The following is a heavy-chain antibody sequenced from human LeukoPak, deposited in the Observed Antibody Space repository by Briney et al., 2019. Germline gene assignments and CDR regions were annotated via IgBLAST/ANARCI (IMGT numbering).Heavy chain of an antibody. CDR3: ARASRRVTRDGYNFHYYFDY. V-gene: IGHV1-8*01. J-gene: IGHJ4*02. CDR2: MNPNSGNT. Sequence: ASVKVSCKASGYTFTSYDINWVRQAPGQGLEWMGWMNPNSGNTGYAQKFQGRVTMTRNTSISTAYMELSRLRSEDTAVYYCARASRRVTRDGYNFHYYFDYWGQGTLVTVSS. D-gene: IGHD5-24*01. CDR1: GYTFTSYD.